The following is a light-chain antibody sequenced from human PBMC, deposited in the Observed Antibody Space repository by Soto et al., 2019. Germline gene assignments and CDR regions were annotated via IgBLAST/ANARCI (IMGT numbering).Light chain of an antibody. CDR3: QSFDSSLRVYV. CDR2: NNL. J-gene: IGLJ1*01. CDR1: SSNFGAGYE. Sequence: QSVLTQPPSVSGASGQRVTISCTGSSSNFGAGYEVHWYKQLPGAAPTLVVFNNLNRPSGVPERVSGSKSGTSASLVISGLQAEDEADYYCQSFDSSLRVYVFGSGSKVTAL. V-gene: IGLV1-40*01.